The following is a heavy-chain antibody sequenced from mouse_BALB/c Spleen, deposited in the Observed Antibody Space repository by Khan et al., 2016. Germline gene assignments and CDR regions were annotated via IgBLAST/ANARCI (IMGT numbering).Heavy chain of an antibody. CDR3: TRAFYYVDY. J-gene: IGHJ2*01. CDR1: GFTFSNYW. CDR2: IRLKSNNYAT. Sequence: EVKLEESGGGLVQPGGSMKLSCVASGFTFSNYWMNWVRQSPEKGLEWVAEIRLKSNNYATHYAESVKGRFTISRDDSKSSVYLQMNNLRAEDTGNYYCTRAFYYVDYWGQGTTLTVSS. V-gene: IGHV6-6*02.